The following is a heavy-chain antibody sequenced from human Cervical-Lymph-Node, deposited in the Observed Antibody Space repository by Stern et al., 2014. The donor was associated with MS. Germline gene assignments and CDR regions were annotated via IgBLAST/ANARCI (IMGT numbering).Heavy chain of an antibody. J-gene: IGHJ4*02. Sequence: VQLVESGAEVKKPGASVKVSCKASGYTFTSYYVDWVRQAPGQGLEWMGMINPNGGGTNYAQKFQGRVTMTRDTSTSTVYMELSSLRSGDTAVYYCARISGYSGGWYYFDYWGQGTLVTVSS. CDR2: INPNGGGT. V-gene: IGHV1-46*03. CDR3: ARISGYSGGWYYFDY. D-gene: IGHD6-19*01. CDR1: GYTFTSYY.